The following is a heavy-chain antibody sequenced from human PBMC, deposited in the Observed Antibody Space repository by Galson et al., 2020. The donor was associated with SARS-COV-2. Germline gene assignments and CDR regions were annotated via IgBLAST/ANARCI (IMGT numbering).Heavy chain of an antibody. D-gene: IGHD6-13*01. Sequence: GESLKISCAASGFTFSSYAMSWVRQAPGKGLEWVSAISGSGGSTYYADSVKGRFTISRDNSKNTLYLQMNSLRAEDTAVYYCARDYSSHELDYWGQGTLVTVSS. CDR3: ARDYSSHELDY. J-gene: IGHJ4*02. CDR1: GFTFSSYA. V-gene: IGHV3-23*01. CDR2: ISGSGGST.